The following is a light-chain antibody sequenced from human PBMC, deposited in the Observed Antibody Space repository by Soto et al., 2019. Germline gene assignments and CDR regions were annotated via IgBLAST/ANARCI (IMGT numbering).Light chain of an antibody. V-gene: IGKV3-15*01. J-gene: IGKJ2*01. CDR2: DAS. Sequence: EIVMTQSPVTLSVSPGERATLSCRASQSVRFYLAWYQQKPGQGPRLLIYDASTRATGIPARFSGTGSGREFTPTISSLQSEDSAFYFCQQSSNWPQYTFGQGTKLEIK. CDR1: QSVRFY. CDR3: QQSSNWPQYT.